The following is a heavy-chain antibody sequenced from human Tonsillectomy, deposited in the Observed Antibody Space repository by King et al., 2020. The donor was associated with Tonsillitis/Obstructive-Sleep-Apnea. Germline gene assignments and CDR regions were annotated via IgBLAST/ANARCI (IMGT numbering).Heavy chain of an antibody. J-gene: IGHJ4*02. Sequence: VQLVESGGGLVQPGGSLRLSCAASGFTFSSYWMHWVRQAPGKGLVWVSRINSDGSSTNYADSVKGRFTISRDNAKNTLYLQMNRLRAEDTAVYYCAREDPTRKIDYWDQGTLVTVSS. CDR2: INSDGSST. CDR1: GFTFSSYW. V-gene: IGHV3-74*01. CDR3: AREDPTRKIDY. D-gene: IGHD1-1*01.